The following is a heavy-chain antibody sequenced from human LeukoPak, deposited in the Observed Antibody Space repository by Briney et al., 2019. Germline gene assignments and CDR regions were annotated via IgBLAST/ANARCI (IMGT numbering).Heavy chain of an antibody. CDR3: ARISLRLGELSSN. D-gene: IGHD3-16*02. V-gene: IGHV4-39*01. CDR2: IYYSGST. Sequence: SETLSLTCTVSGGSISSTTCFWAWIRQPPGKGLEWIANIYYSGSTYYNPSLQSRVTIAMDTSKNQFSLKLYSVTAADTAVYYCARISLRLGELSSNWGQGTLVTVSS. CDR1: GGSISSTTCF. J-gene: IGHJ4*02.